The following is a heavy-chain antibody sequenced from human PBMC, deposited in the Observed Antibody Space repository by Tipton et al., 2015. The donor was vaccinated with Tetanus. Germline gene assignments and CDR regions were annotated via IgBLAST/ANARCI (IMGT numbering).Heavy chain of an antibody. Sequence: SLRLSCAVSKFAFDCDALFWVRLGPGKGLEWVSNVNWRSGHFDTAASEKGRFTFSRDNTYNSLFLQMNTLRGEATALHYSTVLGRDLLDPLDMLPISGARGQGSPSLQCDYFDSWGLGSLVTVSS. D-gene: IGHD3-16*01. CDR2: VNWRSGHF. CDR3: TVLGRDLLDPLDMLPISGARGQGSPSLQCDYFDS. CDR1: KFAFDCDA. J-gene: IGHJ4*02. V-gene: IGHV3-9*01.